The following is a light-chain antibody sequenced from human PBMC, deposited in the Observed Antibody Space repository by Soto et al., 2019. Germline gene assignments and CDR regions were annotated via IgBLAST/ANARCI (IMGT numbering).Light chain of an antibody. CDR3: QQYGSSPPWT. CDR1: QSVSSSY. V-gene: IGKV3-20*01. CDR2: GAS. J-gene: IGKJ1*01. Sequence: EIVLTQSPGTLSLSPGERVTLSCRAIQSVSSSYLAWYQQKPGQAPRLLIYGASSRATGIPDRFSGSGSGTDFTLTISRLEPEDFAVYYCQQYGSSPPWTFGQGTKVDI.